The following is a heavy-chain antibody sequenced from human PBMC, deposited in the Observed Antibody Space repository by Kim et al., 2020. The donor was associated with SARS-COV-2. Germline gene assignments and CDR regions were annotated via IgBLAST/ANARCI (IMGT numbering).Heavy chain of an antibody. Sequence: ASVKVSCKVSGYTLSELSIHWVRQTPGKGLEWMGGFNPADGETAYAQKFQGRVTMTEDTFADTAYMELSSLRSDDTAVYYCHGAGSHFDDYWGQGTLVTV. V-gene: IGHV1-24*01. CDR3: HGAGSHFDDY. CDR2: FNPADGET. D-gene: IGHD3-10*01. CDR1: GYTLSELS. J-gene: IGHJ4*02.